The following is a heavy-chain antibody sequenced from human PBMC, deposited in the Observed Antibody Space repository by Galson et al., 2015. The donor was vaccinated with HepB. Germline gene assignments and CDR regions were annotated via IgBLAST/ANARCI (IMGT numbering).Heavy chain of an antibody. CDR2: IRYDGSNK. V-gene: IGHV3-30*02. CDR1: GFTFSSYG. J-gene: IGHJ4*02. D-gene: IGHD2-15*01. CDR3: AKDLMLYCSGGSCYLGY. Sequence: SLRLSCAASGFTFSSYGMHWVRQAPGKGLEWVAFIRYDGSNKYYADSVKGRFTISRDNSKNTLYLQMNSLRAEDTAVYYCAKDLMLYCSGGSCYLGYWGQGTLVTVSS.